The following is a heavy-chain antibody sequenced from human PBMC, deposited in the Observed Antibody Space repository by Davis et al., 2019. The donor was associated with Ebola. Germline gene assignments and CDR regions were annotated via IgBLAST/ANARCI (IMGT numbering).Heavy chain of an antibody. Sequence: PSETLSLTCVISGDSVSSGGWNWIRQSPSRGLEWLGRTYYNSKWYHDYAVSVQSRLTINPDTSKNQFSLQLNSVTPEDTALYYCARGWFRAGMDVWGEGTTVTVSS. D-gene: IGHD3-10*01. CDR3: ARGWFRAGMDV. CDR1: GDSVSSGG. V-gene: IGHV6-1*01. J-gene: IGHJ6*04. CDR2: TYYNSKWYH.